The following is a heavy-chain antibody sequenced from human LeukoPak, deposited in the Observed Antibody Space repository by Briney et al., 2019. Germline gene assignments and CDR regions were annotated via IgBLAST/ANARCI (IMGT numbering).Heavy chain of an antibody. CDR2: IYPSYSDT. V-gene: IGHV5-51*01. CDR3: ARYGGSSARFSDY. D-gene: IGHD4-23*01. J-gene: IGHJ4*02. Sequence: GESLKISFKGSGYSFTTYWIGWVRQMPGEGLEWMGTIYPSYSDTKYSPSFRGQVTISADKSISTAYLQWNGLKASDTAIYYCARYGGSSARFSDYWGQGTLVTVSS. CDR1: GYSFTTYW.